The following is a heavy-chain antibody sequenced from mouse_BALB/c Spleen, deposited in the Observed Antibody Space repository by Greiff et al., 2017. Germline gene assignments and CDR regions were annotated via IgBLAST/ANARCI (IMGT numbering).Heavy chain of an antibody. V-gene: IGHV3-6*02. CDR1: GYSITSGYY. J-gene: IGHJ4*01. CDR2: ISYDGSN. CDR3: ARESLRYYAMDY. Sequence: DVKLQESGPGLVKPSQSLSLTCSVTGYSITSGYYWNWIRQFPGNKLEWMGYISYDGSNNYNPSLKNRISITRDTSKNQFFLKLNSVTTEDTATYYCARESLRYYAMDYWGQGTSVTVSS. D-gene: IGHD6-5*01.